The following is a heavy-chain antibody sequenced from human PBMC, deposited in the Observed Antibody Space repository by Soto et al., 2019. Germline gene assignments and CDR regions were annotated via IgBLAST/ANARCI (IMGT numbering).Heavy chain of an antibody. CDR3: ARDFYGGYAYGPGDY. CDR2: IHGDGGKI. V-gene: IGHV3-7*01. CDR1: GFMFSAYW. Sequence: VGSLRLSCAASGFMFSAYWMSWVRQAPGKGLEWVANIHGDGGKIYYVDSVKGRFTISRDNAKRSLYLQMNSLRAEDTAVYYCARDFYGGYAYGPGDYWGQGALVTVSS. J-gene: IGHJ4*02. D-gene: IGHD5-18*01.